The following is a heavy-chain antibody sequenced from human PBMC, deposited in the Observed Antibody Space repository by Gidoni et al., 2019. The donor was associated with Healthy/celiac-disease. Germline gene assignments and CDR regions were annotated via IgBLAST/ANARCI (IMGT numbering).Heavy chain of an antibody. CDR1: GGSFSGYY. Sequence: QVQLQQWGAGLLKPSETLSLTCAVSGGSFSGYYWSWIRQPPGKGLEWIGEINHSGSTNYNPSLKSRVTISVDTSKNQFSLKLSSVTAADTAVYYCARLYRLGPWGQGTLVTVSS. CDR3: ARLYRLGP. J-gene: IGHJ5*02. V-gene: IGHV4-34*01. CDR2: INHSGST. D-gene: IGHD1-26*01.